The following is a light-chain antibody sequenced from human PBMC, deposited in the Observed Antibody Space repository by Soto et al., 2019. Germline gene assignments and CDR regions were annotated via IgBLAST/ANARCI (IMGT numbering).Light chain of an antibody. V-gene: IGKV3-20*01. J-gene: IGKJ2*01. CDR3: HQSASSPYT. CDR1: QNIPSTY. CDR2: GSS. Sequence: EIVLTQSPGTLSLTPGERATLSCRASQNIPSTYLAWHQEKPGQSPRLLIYGSSSKATGIPDRFSGSGSGTDFTLTISRLEPEDFAVYYCHQSASSPYTFGQGTKLDIK.